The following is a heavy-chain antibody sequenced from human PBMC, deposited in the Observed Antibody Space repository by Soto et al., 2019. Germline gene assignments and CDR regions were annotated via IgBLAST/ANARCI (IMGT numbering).Heavy chain of an antibody. D-gene: IGHD2-2*02. J-gene: IGHJ6*02. Sequence: GGSLRLSCAASGFTFSSYAMHWVRQAPGKGLEWVAVISYDGSNKYYADSVKGRFTISRDNSKNTLYLQMNSLRAEGTAVYYCARQYCSSTSCYTESGYYYYGMDVWGQGTTVTVSS. CDR2: ISYDGSNK. V-gene: IGHV3-30-3*01. CDR1: GFTFSSYA. CDR3: ARQYCSSTSCYTESGYYYYGMDV.